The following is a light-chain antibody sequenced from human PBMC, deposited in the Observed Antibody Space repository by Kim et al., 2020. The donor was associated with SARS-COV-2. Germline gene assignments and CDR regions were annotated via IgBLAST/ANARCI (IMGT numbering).Light chain of an antibody. Sequence: SYELTQPPSVSVAPGKTARITCGGNNIATKSVHWYQQKPGQAPVLVIYYDTHRPSGIPDRFSGSNSGNTATLTISRVEAGDEADYYCQVWDSSSDHPVFGGGTQLTVL. J-gene: IGLJ7*01. V-gene: IGLV3-21*04. CDR2: YDT. CDR3: QVWDSSSDHPV. CDR1: NIATKS.